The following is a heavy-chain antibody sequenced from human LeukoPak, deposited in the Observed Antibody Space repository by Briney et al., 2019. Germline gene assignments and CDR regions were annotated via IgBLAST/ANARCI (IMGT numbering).Heavy chain of an antibody. V-gene: IGHV1-69*04. CDR3: ARDRCSSTSCYLHYIFYYYYYGMDV. Sequence: SVKVSCKASGGTFSSYAISWVRQAPGQGLEWMGRIIPILGIANYAQKFQGRVTITADKSTSTAYMELSSLRSEDTAVYYCARDRCSSTSCYLHYIFYYYYYGMDVWGQGTTVTVSS. J-gene: IGHJ6*02. CDR1: GGTFSSYA. D-gene: IGHD2-2*01. CDR2: IIPILGIA.